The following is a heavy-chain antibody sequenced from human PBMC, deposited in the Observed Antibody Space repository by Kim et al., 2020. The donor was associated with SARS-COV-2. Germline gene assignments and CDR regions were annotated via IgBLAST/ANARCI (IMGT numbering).Heavy chain of an antibody. CDR3: AKTEEGEHSYACFDS. CDR1: GFTFSSYA. J-gene: IGHJ5*01. D-gene: IGHD5-18*01. CDR2: IGPSGGDT. V-gene: IGHV3-23*01. Sequence: GGSLRLSCAASGFTFSSYAMNWVRQAPGKGLEWVSVIGPSGGDTYYADSVKGRFTTSRDNSKNTLFLQVNSLRAEDTAVYYCAKTEEGEHSYACFDSWG.